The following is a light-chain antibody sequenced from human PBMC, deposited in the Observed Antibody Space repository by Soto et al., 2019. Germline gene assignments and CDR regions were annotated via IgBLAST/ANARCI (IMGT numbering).Light chain of an antibody. CDR3: LLYYGGAHLV. J-gene: IGLJ3*02. CDR1: TGAVTSGNY. Sequence: QTVVTQEPSLTVSPGGTVTLTCASNTGAVTSGNYASWFQQKPGQAPRTLIYTTNNQHSWTPARFSGSLLGDKAALTVSGVQPEDEADYYCLLYYGGAHLVFGGWTKLTVL. CDR2: TTN. V-gene: IGLV7-43*01.